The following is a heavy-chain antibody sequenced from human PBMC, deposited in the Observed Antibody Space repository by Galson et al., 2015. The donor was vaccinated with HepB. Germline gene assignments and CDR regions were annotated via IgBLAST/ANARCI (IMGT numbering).Heavy chain of an antibody. Sequence: SLRLSCAGSGFTFGDYSMRWFRQAPGKGLEWVGLIRSKNYGGTAAYAASVKDRFVISSDDSNNNAYLQMNSLKIEDSAVYFCARRGLLEWFDYHFDSWGQGTLVTVSS. D-gene: IGHD3-3*01. J-gene: IGHJ4*02. CDR3: ARRGLLEWFDYHFDS. CDR1: GFTFGDYS. CDR2: IRSKNYGGTA. V-gene: IGHV3-49*03.